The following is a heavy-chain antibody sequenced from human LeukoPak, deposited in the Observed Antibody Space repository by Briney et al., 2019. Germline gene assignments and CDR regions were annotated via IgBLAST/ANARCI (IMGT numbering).Heavy chain of an antibody. CDR3: AKRTLLWFGEPH. CDR2: ISGSGGST. CDR1: GFTFSSYA. Sequence: GGSLRLSCAASGFTFSSYAMSWVRQAPGKGLEWVSAISGSGGSTYYADSVKSRFTISRDNSKNTLYLQMNSLRAEDTAVYYCAKRTLLWFGEPHWGQGTLVTVSS. J-gene: IGHJ4*02. V-gene: IGHV3-23*01. D-gene: IGHD3-10*01.